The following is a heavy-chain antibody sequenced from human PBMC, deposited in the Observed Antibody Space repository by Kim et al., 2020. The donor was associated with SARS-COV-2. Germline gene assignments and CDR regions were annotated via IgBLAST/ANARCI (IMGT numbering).Heavy chain of an antibody. CDR2: SEK. D-gene: IGHD3-16*01. V-gene: IGHV3-7*04. CDR3: ARERRGGAY. J-gene: IGHJ4*02. Sequence: SEKYYVDSVKGRVTISRDNAKNSVYLQMNSLRAEDTAVYYCARERRGGAYWGQGTLVTVSS.